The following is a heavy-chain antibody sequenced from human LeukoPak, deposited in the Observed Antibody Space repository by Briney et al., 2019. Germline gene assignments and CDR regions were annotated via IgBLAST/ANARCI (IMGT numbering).Heavy chain of an antibody. J-gene: IGHJ4*02. CDR2: ISGSGGST. Sequence: AGGSLRLSCAASGFTFSSYWMSWVRQAPGKGLEWVSAISGSGGSTYYADSVKGRFTISRDNSKNTLYLQMNSLRAEDTAVYYCAKDGGYVGYFDYWGQGTLVTVSS. CDR3: AKDGGYVGYFDY. V-gene: IGHV3-23*01. D-gene: IGHD6-25*01. CDR1: GFTFSSYW.